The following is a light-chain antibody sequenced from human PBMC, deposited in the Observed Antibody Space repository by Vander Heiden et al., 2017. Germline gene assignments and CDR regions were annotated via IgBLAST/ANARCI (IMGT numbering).Light chain of an antibody. Sequence: DIVMTQSPDSLAVSLGERATINCKSSQSVLYSSNNKNYLAWYQQKPGQPPKLLIYWASTRESGVPDRFSGSGSGTDFTLTISSLQAEDVAVYYCQQYYNTPGTSGHGTKVEIK. CDR1: QSVLYSSNNKNY. CDR2: WAS. V-gene: IGKV4-1*01. CDR3: QQYYNTPGT. J-gene: IGKJ1*01.